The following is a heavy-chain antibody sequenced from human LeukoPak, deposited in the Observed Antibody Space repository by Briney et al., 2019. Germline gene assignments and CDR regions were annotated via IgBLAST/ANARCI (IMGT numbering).Heavy chain of an antibody. CDR3: ARRYSGSYYYYMDV. V-gene: IGHV1-2*02. CDR1: GYTFTGYY. CDR2: INPNSGGT. D-gene: IGHD1-26*01. Sequence: ASVKVSCKASGYTFTGYYMHWVRQAPGQGLEWMGWINPNSGGTNYAQKFQGRVTMTRDTSISTAYMELSRLRSDDTAVYYCARRYSGSYYYYMDVWGKGTTVTISS. J-gene: IGHJ6*03.